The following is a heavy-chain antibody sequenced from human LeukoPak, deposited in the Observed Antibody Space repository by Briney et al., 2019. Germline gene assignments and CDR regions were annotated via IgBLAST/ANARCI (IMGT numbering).Heavy chain of an antibody. V-gene: IGHV1-2*02. Sequence: GASVKVSCKASRYIFTDYFLHWVRQAPGQGLEWMGWINPKTGGTSYARKFRGRASMTRDTSIPTAAMDLSRLSSDDTAVYYCARVPRSEYYDSSGYCDSWGQGTLVTVSS. CDR2: INPKTGGT. CDR1: RYIFTDYF. D-gene: IGHD3-22*01. CDR3: ARVPRSEYYDSSGYCDS. J-gene: IGHJ4*02.